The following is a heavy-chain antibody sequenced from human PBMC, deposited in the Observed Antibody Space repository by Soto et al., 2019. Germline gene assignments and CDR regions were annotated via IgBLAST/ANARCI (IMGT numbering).Heavy chain of an antibody. Sequence: ASVKVSCKASGYTFTSYDINWVRQATGQGLEWMGWMNPNSGNTGYAQKFQGRVTMTRNTSISTAYMELSSLRSEDTAVYYCARGREKITIFGVVTSPYYYYYGMDVWGQGTTVTVS. V-gene: IGHV1-8*01. J-gene: IGHJ6*02. D-gene: IGHD3-3*01. CDR3: ARGREKITIFGVVTSPYYYYYGMDV. CDR1: GYTFTSYD. CDR2: MNPNSGNT.